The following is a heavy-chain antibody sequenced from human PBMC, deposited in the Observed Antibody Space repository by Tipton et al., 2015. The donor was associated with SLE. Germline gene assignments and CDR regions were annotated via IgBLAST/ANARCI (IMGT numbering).Heavy chain of an antibody. CDR3: AGSWDDNEGWYFDL. J-gene: IGHJ2*01. Sequence: TLSLTCAVYGGSFSAYPWSWIRQPPGKGLEWIGEISHRGNTNYNPSPNSRVSISVDRSNNQFTLKLTSVTAADTALYYCAGSWDDNEGWYFDLWGRGTLVTVSS. D-gene: IGHD6-13*01. CDR2: ISHRGNT. V-gene: IGHV4-34*01. CDR1: GGSFSAYP.